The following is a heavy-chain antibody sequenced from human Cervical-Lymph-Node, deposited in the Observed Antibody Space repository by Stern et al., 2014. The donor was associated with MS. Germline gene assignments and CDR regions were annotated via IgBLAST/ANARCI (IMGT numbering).Heavy chain of an antibody. CDR2: MNPKSQNT. V-gene: IGHV1-8*01. Sequence: QVQLVESGAEVKKPGASVKVSCKASGYTFTSYDVNWVRQASGQGLEWMGRMNPKSQNTDYAQRFQGRVTMTRNTSISTAYMELSSLTSEDTAVYFCARGRDGDYFGGNAIDWGQGTLVTVSS. D-gene: IGHD2/OR15-2a*01. J-gene: IGHJ4*02. CDR1: GYTFTSYD. CDR3: ARGRDGDYFGGNAID.